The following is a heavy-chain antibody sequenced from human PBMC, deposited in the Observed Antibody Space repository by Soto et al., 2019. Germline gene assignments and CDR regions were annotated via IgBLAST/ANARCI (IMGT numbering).Heavy chain of an antibody. V-gene: IGHV3-53*01. Sequence: DVQLVDSGGGLIQPGESLRLSCAAFGLTVSGTKYVAWLRQAHGKGLEWVSAIDDVFGTFYADSVKSRFTTSSDRYKSTGYLQMHDLIPDDTVVYYCAIWQEREHAYEVWGQGTTVIVS. CDR3: AIWQEREHAYEV. J-gene: IGHJ3*01. CDR1: GLTVSGTKY. D-gene: IGHD1-1*01. CDR2: IDDVFGT.